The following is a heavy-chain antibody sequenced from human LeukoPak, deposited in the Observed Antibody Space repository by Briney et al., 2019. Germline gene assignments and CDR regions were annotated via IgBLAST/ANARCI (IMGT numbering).Heavy chain of an antibody. CDR2: IIPSFGTA. Sequence: GASVKVSCKASGGTFSSYAISWVRQAPGQGLEWMGGIIPSFGTANYAQKFQGRVTITTDESTSTAYMELSSLRSEDTAVYYCARSRDGYNYPRGYYYMDVWGKGTTVTVSS. J-gene: IGHJ6*03. CDR3: ARSRDGYNYPRGYYYMDV. CDR1: GGTFSSYA. V-gene: IGHV1-69*05. D-gene: IGHD5-24*01.